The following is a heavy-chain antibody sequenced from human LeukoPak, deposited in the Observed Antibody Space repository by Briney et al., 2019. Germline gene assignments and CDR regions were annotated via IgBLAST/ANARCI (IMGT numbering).Heavy chain of an antibody. J-gene: IGHJ4*02. Sequence: SETLSLTCTVYGGSFSDYYWSWIRQPPGKGLEWIGEISHSGSTNYNPSLKSRVTISVDTSKNQFSLKLGSLTAADTAVYYCARDGVLRYFDWSPYYFDYWGQGTLVTVSS. CDR1: GGSFSDYY. V-gene: IGHV4-34*01. CDR2: ISHSGST. CDR3: ARDGVLRYFDWSPYYFDY. D-gene: IGHD3-9*01.